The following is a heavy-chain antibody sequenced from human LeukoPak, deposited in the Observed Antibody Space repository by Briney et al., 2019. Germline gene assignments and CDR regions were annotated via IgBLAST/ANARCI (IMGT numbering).Heavy chain of an antibody. V-gene: IGHV3-23*01. Sequence: GGSLRLSCAASGFTFSSYAMSWVRQAPGKGLEWVSVISGSGGSTYYADSVKGRFTISRDNSKNTLYLQMNSLRAEDTAVYYCARVPYYDFWSGPFDYWGQGTLVTVSS. D-gene: IGHD3-3*01. CDR1: GFTFSSYA. CDR3: ARVPYYDFWSGPFDY. CDR2: ISGSGGST. J-gene: IGHJ4*02.